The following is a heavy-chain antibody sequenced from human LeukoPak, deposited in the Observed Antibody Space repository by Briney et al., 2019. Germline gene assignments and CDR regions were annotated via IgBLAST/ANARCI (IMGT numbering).Heavy chain of an antibody. Sequence: GESLKISCKGSGYSFTSYWIGWVRQMPGKGLEWMGIIYPGDSDTRYSPSFQGQVTISADKSISTAYLQWSSLKASDTAMYYCARTRGSSGLTYYSYGMDVWGKGTTVTVSS. D-gene: IGHD6-19*01. CDR1: GYSFTSYW. V-gene: IGHV5-51*01. CDR2: IYPGDSDT. CDR3: ARTRGSSGLTYYSYGMDV. J-gene: IGHJ6*04.